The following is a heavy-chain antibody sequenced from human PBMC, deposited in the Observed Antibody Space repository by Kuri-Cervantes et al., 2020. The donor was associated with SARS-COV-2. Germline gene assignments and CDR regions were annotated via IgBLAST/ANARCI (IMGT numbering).Heavy chain of an antibody. CDR2: INPNSGGT. CDR3: ARVVVATYPSDAFDI. D-gene: IGHD5-12*01. CDR1: GYTFTGYY. J-gene: IGHJ3*02. V-gene: IGHV1-2*02. Sequence: ASVKVSCKASGYTFTGYYMHWVRQAPGQGLEWMGWINPNSGGTNYAQKFQGRVTMTRDTSISTAYMELSRLRSDDTAVYYCARVVVATYPSDAFDIWGQGTMVTVSS.